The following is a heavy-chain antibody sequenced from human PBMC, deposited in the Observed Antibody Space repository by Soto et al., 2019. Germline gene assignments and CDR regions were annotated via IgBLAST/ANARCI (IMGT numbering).Heavy chain of an antibody. D-gene: IGHD3-22*01. CDR3: ATEHYFDSSNDLKDF. V-gene: IGHV4-31*03. CDR2: IYYSGRT. Sequence: QVQLQASGPGLVKPSQTLSLTCSVAGASVRSAGYHWNWIRQSPGKGLEWIGDIYYSGRTTYNPSLTSRVTISIDTSKTPFSLLLRSVTAADTAVYYCATEHYFDSSNDLKDFWGQGISVTVSS. J-gene: IGHJ6*02. CDR1: GASVRSAGYH.